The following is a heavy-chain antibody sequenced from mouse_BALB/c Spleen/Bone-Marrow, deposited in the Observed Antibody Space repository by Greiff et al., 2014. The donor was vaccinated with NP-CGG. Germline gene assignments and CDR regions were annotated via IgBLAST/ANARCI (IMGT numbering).Heavy chain of an antibody. Sequence: VQLQQSGTVLARPGASVKMSCKASGYTFTSYWMHWVKQRPGQGLEWIGAIYPGNSDISYNQKFKGKAKLTAVTSTSTAYMDLSSMTKKDSAVDYCTRGITTVVATRAMDYWGQGTSVTVSS. V-gene: IGHV1-5*01. CDR2: IYPGNSDI. CDR3: TRGITTVVATRAMDY. J-gene: IGHJ4*01. CDR1: GYTFTSYW. D-gene: IGHD1-1*01.